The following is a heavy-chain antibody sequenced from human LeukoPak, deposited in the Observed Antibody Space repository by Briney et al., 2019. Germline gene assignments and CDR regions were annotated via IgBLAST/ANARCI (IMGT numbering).Heavy chain of an antibody. Sequence: SETLSLTCSVSGGSISSSNYYWSWIRQPAGKGLEWNGRIYTSESTNYNPSLKSRVTISVDTSRNQFSLKLSSVTAADTAVYYCARGLWFGDENPPYFDYWGQGILVTVSS. CDR2: IYTSEST. J-gene: IGHJ4*02. CDR3: ARGLWFGDENPPYFDY. V-gene: IGHV4-61*02. CDR1: GGSISSSNYY. D-gene: IGHD3-10*01.